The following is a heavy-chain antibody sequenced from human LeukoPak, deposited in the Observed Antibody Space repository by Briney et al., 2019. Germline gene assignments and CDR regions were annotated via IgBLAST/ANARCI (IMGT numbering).Heavy chain of an antibody. Sequence: TLSLTCTVSGGSISSGGYYWSWIRQHPGKGLEWIGYIYYSGSTYYNPSLKSRVTISVDTSKNQFSLKLSSVTAADTAVYYCARTDYFGSVSPNWFDPWGQGILVTVSS. CDR3: ARTDYFGSVSPNWFDP. J-gene: IGHJ5*02. CDR1: GGSISSGGYY. D-gene: IGHD3-10*01. V-gene: IGHV4-31*03. CDR2: IYYSGST.